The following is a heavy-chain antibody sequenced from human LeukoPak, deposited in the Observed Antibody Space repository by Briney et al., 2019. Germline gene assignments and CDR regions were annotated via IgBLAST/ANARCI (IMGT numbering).Heavy chain of an antibody. CDR2: ISGSGGST. CDR1: GFTFSSCA. CDR3: AELGITMIGGV. J-gene: IGHJ6*04. D-gene: IGHD3-10*02. Sequence: GGSLRLSCVASGFTFSSCAMNWVRQAPGKGLEWVSSISGSGGSTYYADSVKGRFTISRDNSKNTLYLQMNSLRAEDTAVYYCAELGITMIGGVWGKGTTVTISS. V-gene: IGHV3-23*01.